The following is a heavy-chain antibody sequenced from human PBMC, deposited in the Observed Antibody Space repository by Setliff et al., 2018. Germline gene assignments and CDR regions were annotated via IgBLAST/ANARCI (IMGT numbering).Heavy chain of an antibody. D-gene: IGHD3-16*02. CDR2: IYSSGST. Sequence: KTSETLSLTCTVSGDSISSYYWSWIRQPAGKGLEWIGRIYSSGSTNFNPSLKSRVTMSMDTSKNQFSLKLSSVTAADTAIYYCASGKLRLGQLSLFYGFDIWGQGTMVTVSS. CDR3: ASGKLRLGQLSLFYGFDI. CDR1: GDSISSYY. V-gene: IGHV4-4*07. J-gene: IGHJ3*02.